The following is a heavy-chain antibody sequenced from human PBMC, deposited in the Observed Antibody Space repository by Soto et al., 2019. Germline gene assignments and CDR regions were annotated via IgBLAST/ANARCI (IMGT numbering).Heavy chain of an antibody. J-gene: IGHJ4*02. Sequence: QVQLVESGGDVVQPGRSLRLSCAASGFTFSSYGMHWVRQAPGKGLEWVAVISYDGSNKYYADSVKGRFTISRDNSKNTLYLQMNSLRAEYTAVYYCAKEGGDSSGWSYFDYWGQGTLVTVSS. CDR3: AKEGGDSSGWSYFDY. CDR1: GFTFSSYG. D-gene: IGHD6-19*01. V-gene: IGHV3-30*18. CDR2: ISYDGSNK.